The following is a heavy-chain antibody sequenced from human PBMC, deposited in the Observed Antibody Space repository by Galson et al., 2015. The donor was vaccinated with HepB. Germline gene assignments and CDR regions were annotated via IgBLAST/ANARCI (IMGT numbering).Heavy chain of an antibody. CDR3: ARGGAYYYDSSGYYYPDY. D-gene: IGHD3-22*01. J-gene: IGHJ4*02. V-gene: IGHV3-21*01. Sequence: VRQAPGKGLEWVSSISSSSSCIYYADSVKGRFTISRDNAKNSLYLQMNSLRAEDTAVYYCARGGAYYYDSSGYYYPDYWGQGTLVTVSS. CDR2: ISSSSSCI.